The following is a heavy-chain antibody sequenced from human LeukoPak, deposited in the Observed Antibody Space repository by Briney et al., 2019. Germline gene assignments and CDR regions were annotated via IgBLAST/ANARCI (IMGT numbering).Heavy chain of an antibody. CDR2: IYSSGSA. CDR3: AGDVRYASGWSTPES. CDR1: GGSISDHY. Sequence: PSETLSLTCTVSGGSISDHYWSWIRQPSGKGLEWIGRIYSSGSANYSPSLKSRVSVSVDTSNNYFSLNLTSVTAADTALYFCAGDVRYASGWSTPESWGQGILVTVSS. V-gene: IGHV4-4*07. D-gene: IGHD6-19*01. J-gene: IGHJ5*02.